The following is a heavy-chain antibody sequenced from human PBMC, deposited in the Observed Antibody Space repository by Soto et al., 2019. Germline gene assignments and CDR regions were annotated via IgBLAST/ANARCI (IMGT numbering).Heavy chain of an antibody. CDR1: GFTFSTYA. Sequence: PGGSLRLSCAASGFTFSTYAMTWVRQAPGKGLEWVSTISVSGARTYYADSVKGRFTISRDNSKNTLYLQMNSLRAEDTAVYYCAKAGAEDYYESSGYFDQWGQGTLVTV. J-gene: IGHJ4*02. CDR2: ISVSGART. CDR3: AKAGAEDYYESSGYFDQ. D-gene: IGHD3-22*01. V-gene: IGHV3-23*01.